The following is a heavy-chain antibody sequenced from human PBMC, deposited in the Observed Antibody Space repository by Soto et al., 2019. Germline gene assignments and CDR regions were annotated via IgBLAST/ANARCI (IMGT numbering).Heavy chain of an antibody. Sequence: PSETLSLTCTVSGGSISSYYWSWIRRPPGKGLEWIGCIYYSVSTNYNPSLKSRVTISVDTSKNQFSLKLSSVTAADTAVYYCARVAYYDSSGYDAFDIWGQGTMVTVSS. CDR2: IYYSVST. CDR3: ARVAYYDSSGYDAFDI. CDR1: GGSISSYY. J-gene: IGHJ3*02. V-gene: IGHV4-59*01. D-gene: IGHD3-22*01.